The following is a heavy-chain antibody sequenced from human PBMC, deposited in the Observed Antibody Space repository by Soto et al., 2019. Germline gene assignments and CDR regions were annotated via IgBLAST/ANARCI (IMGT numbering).Heavy chain of an antibody. D-gene: IGHD2-15*01. CDR2: INSDGSST. CDR1: GFTFSSYW. J-gene: IGHJ1*01. CDR3: ASPQRTYCSGGSCYWEEYFQH. V-gene: IGHV3-74*01. Sequence: GGSLRLSCAASGFTFSSYWMHWVRQAPGKGLVWVSRINSDGSSTSYADSVKGRFTISRDNAKNTLYLQMNSLRAEDTAVYYCASPQRTYCSGGSCYWEEYFQHWGQGTLVTVSS.